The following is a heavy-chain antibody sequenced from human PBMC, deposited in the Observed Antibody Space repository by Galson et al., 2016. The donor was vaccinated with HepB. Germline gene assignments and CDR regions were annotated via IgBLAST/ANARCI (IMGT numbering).Heavy chain of an antibody. CDR3: ARDDVETLGFRGLANWFDP. CDR2: VFRTGST. CDR1: GDSIGSGDYY. D-gene: IGHD3/OR15-3a*01. Sequence: LSLTCAVSGDSIGSGDYYWSWIRQRPGQGLEWIGYVFRTGSTYYSPSLKSRVTISLDTAENVFSLRLSSVTAADTAVYYCARDDVETLGFRGLANWFDPWGQGTLVTVSS. J-gene: IGHJ5*02. V-gene: IGHV4-30-4*01.